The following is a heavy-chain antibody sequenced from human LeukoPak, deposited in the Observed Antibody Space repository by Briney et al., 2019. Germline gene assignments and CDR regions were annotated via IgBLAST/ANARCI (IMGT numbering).Heavy chain of an antibody. V-gene: IGHV4-34*01. J-gene: IGHJ4*02. CDR1: GESFSDHF. Sequence: SETLSLTCAVYGESFSDHFWTWIRQPPGKGLEWIGEVNHRGNTNYSPSLKSRVTILADTSKNQFSLKLRSVSAADTAVYYCARRPRNSGSDDGPSGLDYWGQGTLVTVSS. CDR2: VNHRGNT. D-gene: IGHD1-26*01. CDR3: ARRPRNSGSDDGPSGLDY.